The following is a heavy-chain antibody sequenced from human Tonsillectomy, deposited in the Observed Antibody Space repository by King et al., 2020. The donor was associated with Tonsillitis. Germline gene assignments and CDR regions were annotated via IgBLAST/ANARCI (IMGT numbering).Heavy chain of an antibody. J-gene: IGHJ4*02. Sequence: QLVQSGGGVVQPGRSLRLSCAASGFTFSSYAMHWVRQAPGKGLEWVAVISYDGSNKYYADSVKGRFTISRDNSKNTLYLQMNSLRAEDTAVYDCAALTTATTRGPNDYWGQGTLVTVSS. CDR1: GFTFSSYA. D-gene: IGHD4-11*01. CDR2: ISYDGSNK. CDR3: AALTTATTRGPNDY. V-gene: IGHV3-30*04.